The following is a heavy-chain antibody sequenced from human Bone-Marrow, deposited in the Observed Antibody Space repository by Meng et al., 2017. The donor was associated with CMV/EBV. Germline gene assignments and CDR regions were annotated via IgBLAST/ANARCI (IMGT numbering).Heavy chain of an antibody. V-gene: IGHV4-30-4*08. CDR3: ARSPARGYSWVGWFDP. CDR1: SLPSGDYY. CDR2: IYYSGST. D-gene: IGHD3-22*01. Sequence: SLPSGDYYWTWLRQPPGKGLEWIGYIYYSGSTYYNLSLKSRLTISVDTSKNQFSLKLSSVTAADTAVYYCARSPARGYSWVGWFDPWGQGTLVTVSS. J-gene: IGHJ5*02.